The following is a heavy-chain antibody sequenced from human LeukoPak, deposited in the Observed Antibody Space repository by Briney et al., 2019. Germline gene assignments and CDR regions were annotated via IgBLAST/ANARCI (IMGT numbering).Heavy chain of an antibody. CDR3: ARGYCSGGSCYSLDY. D-gene: IGHD2-15*01. Sequence: SVKVSCKASGGTFSSYAISWVRQAPGQGLEWMGRIIPIFGTANYEQKFQGRVTITTDESTSTAYMELSSLRSEDTAVYYCARGYCSGGSCYSLDYWGQGTLVTVSS. CDR1: GGTFSSYA. V-gene: IGHV1-69*05. J-gene: IGHJ4*02. CDR2: IIPIFGTA.